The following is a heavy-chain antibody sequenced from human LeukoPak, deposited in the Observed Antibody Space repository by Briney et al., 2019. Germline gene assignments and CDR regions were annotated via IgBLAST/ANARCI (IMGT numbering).Heavy chain of an antibody. CDR1: GYTFTGYY. CDR3: ARGRGYSYGYYFDY. V-gene: IGHV1-2*02. J-gene: IGHJ4*02. Sequence: ASVKVSCEASGYTFTGYYMHWVRQAPGQGLEWMGWINPNSGGTNYAQKFQGRVTMTRDTSISTAYMELSRLRSDDTAVYYCARGRGYSYGYYFDYWGQGTLVTVSS. D-gene: IGHD5-18*01. CDR2: INPNSGGT.